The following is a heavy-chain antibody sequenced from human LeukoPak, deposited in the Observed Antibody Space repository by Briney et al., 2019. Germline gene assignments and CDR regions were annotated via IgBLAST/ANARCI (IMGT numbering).Heavy chain of an antibody. CDR2: VPGRGGST. J-gene: IGHJ4*02. D-gene: IGHD3-9*01. CDR3: AKWGDFDILTGYYVSDF. V-gene: IGHV3-23*01. CDR1: GFTFSNYA. Sequence: GGSLRLSCVASGFTFSNYAMSWLRQAPGKRVEWVSAVPGRGGSTYYADPVKGRFTISRDNFRNTLFLQMNSLRAEDTAIYYCAKWGDFDILTGYYVSDFWGQGTLVTVSS.